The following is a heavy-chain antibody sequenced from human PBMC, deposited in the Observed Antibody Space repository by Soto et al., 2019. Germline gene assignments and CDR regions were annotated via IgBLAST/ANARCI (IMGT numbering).Heavy chain of an antibody. Sequence: SETLSLTCAVSGGAISSSNWWSWVRQPPGRGLEWIGEIYHSGNSNYNPSLKSRVTLSVDKSKNQFSLNLTSVTAADTAVYYCAKRDPYMAEVCFDCLGQGSLVTVSS. CDR3: AKRDPYMAEVCFDC. CDR1: GGAISSSNW. D-gene: IGHD2-2*02. CDR2: IYHSGNS. J-gene: IGHJ4*02. V-gene: IGHV4-4*02.